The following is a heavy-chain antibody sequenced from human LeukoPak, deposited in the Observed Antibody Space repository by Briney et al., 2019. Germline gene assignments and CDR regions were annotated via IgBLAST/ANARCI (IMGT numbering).Heavy chain of an antibody. CDR2: VYYSVTT. CDR3: ARGAMVTATLMFDS. CDR1: GGPISNYY. Sequence: SEPLSLTCSVSGGPISNYYWTWIRRPPGKGLEWIGNVYYSVTTYYNSALKSRVTMSVDTSKNQFSLKLTSVTAADTAVYYCARGAMVTATLMFDSWGQGTLVTVSS. J-gene: IGHJ4*02. D-gene: IGHD2-21*02. V-gene: IGHV4-59*01.